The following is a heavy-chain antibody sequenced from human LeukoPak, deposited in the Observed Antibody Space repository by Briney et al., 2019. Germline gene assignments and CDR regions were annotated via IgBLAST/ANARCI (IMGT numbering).Heavy chain of an antibody. CDR2: IKTDGRTT. D-gene: IGHD3-16*01. CDR1: GMTFSNHS. CDR3: TTGPSYGYEW. J-gene: IGHJ4*02. V-gene: IGHV3-74*01. Sequence: GGALRLSCAASGMTFSNHSMPWGRQVPGKGLVWVSLIKTDGRTTIYADSVKGRFTISRDNGKSTLYLQMNSLRAEDTAIYYCTTGPSYGYEWWGQGTVVTVSS.